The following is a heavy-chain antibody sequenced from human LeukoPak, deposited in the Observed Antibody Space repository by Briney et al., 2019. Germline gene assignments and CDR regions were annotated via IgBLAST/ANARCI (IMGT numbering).Heavy chain of an antibody. V-gene: IGHV4-39*01. D-gene: IGHD3-10*01. J-gene: IGHJ4*02. Sequence: PSETLSLTCTVSGGSISSSSYYWGWIRQPPGKGLEWIGSIYYSGSTYYNPSLKSRVIISVDTSKNQFSLKLSSVTAADTAVYYCARRAMVRGVIESYFDYWGQGTLVTVSS. CDR1: GGSISSSSYY. CDR3: ARRAMVRGVIESYFDY. CDR2: IYYSGST.